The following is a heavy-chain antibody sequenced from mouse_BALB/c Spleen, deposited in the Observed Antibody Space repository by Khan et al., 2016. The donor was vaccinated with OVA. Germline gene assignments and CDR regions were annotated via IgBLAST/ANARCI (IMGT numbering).Heavy chain of an antibody. CDR1: GFTFSTYG. V-gene: IGHV5-6*01. D-gene: IGHD1-1*01. Sequence: EVELVESGGDLVKPGGSLKLSCAASGFTFSTYGMSWVRQAPEKRLEWVATVSTGGSYTYYPDSVKGRFTISRENAKNTLYLQMSSLRTEDTAMFYCTRLAYYYDSEGFAYWGQGTLVTVSA. CDR3: TRLAYYYDSEGFAY. CDR2: VSTGGSYT. J-gene: IGHJ3*01.